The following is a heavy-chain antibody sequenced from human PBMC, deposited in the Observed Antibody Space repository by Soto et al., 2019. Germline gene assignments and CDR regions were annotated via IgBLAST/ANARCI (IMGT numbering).Heavy chain of an antibody. CDR2: ISYDGSNK. V-gene: IGHV3-30-3*01. Sequence: QVQLVESGGGVVQPGRSLRLSCAASGFTFSSYAMHWVRQAPGKGLEWVAVISYDGSNKYYADSVKGRFTISRGNSKNTLYLQMNSLRAEDTAVYYCARALGQLVSGEGWFDPWGQGTLVTVSS. D-gene: IGHD6-13*01. CDR3: ARALGQLVSGEGWFDP. CDR1: GFTFSSYA. J-gene: IGHJ5*02.